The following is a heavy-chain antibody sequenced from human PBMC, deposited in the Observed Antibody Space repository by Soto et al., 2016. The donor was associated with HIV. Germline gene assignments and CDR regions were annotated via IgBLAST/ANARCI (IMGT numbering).Heavy chain of an antibody. D-gene: IGHD2-21*02. V-gene: IGHV4-34*01. J-gene: IGHJ4*02. Sequence: QVRLHQWGAGVVKPSETLSLTCAVYAGSLSGYYWSWIRQSPGKDLNGLEKSIIVALSIIIRPXRDVSPSHWRAPRIKFFLNLRSVTAADAATYYCVRLASGLVTSPFDSWGQGTLITISS. CDR2: SIIVALS. CDR1: AGSLSGYY. CDR3: VRLASGLVTSPFDS.